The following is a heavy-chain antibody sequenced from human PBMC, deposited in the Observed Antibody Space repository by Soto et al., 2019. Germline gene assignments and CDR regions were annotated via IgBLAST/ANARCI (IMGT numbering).Heavy chain of an antibody. CDR3: ARQPESTSYFDY. V-gene: IGHV4-39*01. CDR1: GASISTSSDF. D-gene: IGHD2-2*01. Sequence: SETLSLTYSVSGASISTSSDFWGWIRQAPGKGLEWTGNVYQSGTTRLNPSLKSRVSIFVDRSKNQFSLELNSATAADRAVYYCARQPESTSYFDYWGQGILVTVSS. J-gene: IGHJ4*02. CDR2: VYQSGTT.